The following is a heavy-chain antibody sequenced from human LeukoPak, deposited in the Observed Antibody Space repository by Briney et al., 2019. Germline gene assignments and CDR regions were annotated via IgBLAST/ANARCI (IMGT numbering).Heavy chain of an antibody. J-gene: IGHJ4*02. CDR1: GYTFTGYY. CDR3: ARDREQHLEF. D-gene: IGHD6-13*01. Sequence: ASVKVSCKASGYTFTGYYMHWVRQAPGQGLEWMGWVNPNSGGTNYALKFQGRVTLTRDTSISTAYMELSRLRSDDTAVYYCARDREQHLEFWGEGTLVTVSS. CDR2: VNPNSGGT. V-gene: IGHV1-2*02.